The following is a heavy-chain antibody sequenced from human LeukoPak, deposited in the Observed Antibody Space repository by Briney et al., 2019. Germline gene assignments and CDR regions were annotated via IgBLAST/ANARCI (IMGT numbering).Heavy chain of an antibody. Sequence: GGSLRLSCAASGFTFSSYGMHWVRQAPGKGLEWVAVISYDGSNKYYADSVKGRFTISRDNSKNTLYLQMNSLRAEDTAVYYCAKDWKTSYGSSWYDGSGFDYWGQGTLVTVSS. V-gene: IGHV3-30*18. D-gene: IGHD6-13*01. CDR3: AKDWKTSYGSSWYDGSGFDY. CDR1: GFTFSSYG. CDR2: ISYDGSNK. J-gene: IGHJ4*02.